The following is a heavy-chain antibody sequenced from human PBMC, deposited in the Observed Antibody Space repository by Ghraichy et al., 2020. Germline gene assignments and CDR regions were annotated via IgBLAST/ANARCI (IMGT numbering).Heavy chain of an antibody. CDR3: AKDPAYGDLEY. Sequence: WLAGMNQDGSQQGHVVSVNGRFTISRDNAKKSLFLQMNSLRDEYTAIYYCAKDPAYGDLEYWGQGTLVSFSS. CDR2: MNQDGSQQ. D-gene: IGHD4-17*01. V-gene: IGHV3-7*03. J-gene: IGHJ4*02.